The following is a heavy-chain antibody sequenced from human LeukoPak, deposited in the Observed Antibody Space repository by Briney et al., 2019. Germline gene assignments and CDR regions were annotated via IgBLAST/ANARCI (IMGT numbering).Heavy chain of an antibody. J-gene: IGHJ6*03. V-gene: IGHV3-23*01. D-gene: IGHD1-7*01. CDR1: GFTFSSYA. CDR3: ARDRGSPELHYYYYYMDV. Sequence: GGSLRLSCAASGFTFSSYAMSWVRQAPGKGLEWVSAISGSGGSTYYADSVKGRFTISRDNAKNSLYLQMNSLRAEDTAVYYCARDRGSPELHYYYYYMDVWGKGTTVTVSS. CDR2: ISGSGGST.